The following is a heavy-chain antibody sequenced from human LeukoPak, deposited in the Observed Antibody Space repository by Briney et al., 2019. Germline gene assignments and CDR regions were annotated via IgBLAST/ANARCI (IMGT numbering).Heavy chain of an antibody. CDR1: GFTFSSYD. CDR2: IRPSGDNT. CDR3: AKGALSGWYYFDY. V-gene: IGHV3-23*01. J-gene: IGHJ4*02. D-gene: IGHD6-19*01. Sequence: GGALRLSCAASGFTFSSYDMTWVRQAPGRGLEWVSSIRPSGDNTYYGDSVKGRFTISRDNAKNSLYPQMNSLRAEDMALYYCAKGALSGWYYFDYWGQGTLVTVSS.